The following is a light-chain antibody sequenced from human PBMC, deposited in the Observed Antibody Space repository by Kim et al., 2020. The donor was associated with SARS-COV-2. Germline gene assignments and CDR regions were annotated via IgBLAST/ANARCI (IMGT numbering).Light chain of an antibody. CDR3: LRLDGDPA. V-gene: IGKV1-13*02. J-gene: IGKJ5*01. Sequence: SSSVGDTVSITCRASQGITITIAWYPKKPGKAPQLLIYDGSTLERGVPSRFSGSRSVGGVTLNIGSVQPEDCGTYYCLRLDGDPAFGQGTRLEIK. CDR2: DGS. CDR1: QGITIT.